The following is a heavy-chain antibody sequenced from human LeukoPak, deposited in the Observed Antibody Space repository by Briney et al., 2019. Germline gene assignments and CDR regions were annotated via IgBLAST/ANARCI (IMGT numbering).Heavy chain of an antibody. CDR3: VLDLFSSFAFDI. Sequence: GGPLSSSCPAPGFTSRRSWMHWAGQAPGKGLLWFSRINSDGSSTYYADSVKGRFTTSRDNAKNALHLQMNSLTAEDTAVYYCVLDLFSSFAFDIWGQGTMVTVSS. CDR1: GFTSRRSW. D-gene: IGHD3/OR15-3a*01. J-gene: IGHJ3*02. CDR2: INSDGSST. V-gene: IGHV3-74*01.